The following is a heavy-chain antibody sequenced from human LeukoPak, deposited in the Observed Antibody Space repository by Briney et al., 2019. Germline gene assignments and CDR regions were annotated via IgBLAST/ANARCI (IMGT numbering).Heavy chain of an antibody. CDR3: ARGDSGYDLGYWYFDL. CDR2: SIPIFGTA. J-gene: IGHJ2*01. Sequence: ASVKVSCKASGGTFSSYAISWVRQAPGQGLEWRGGSIPIFGTANYAQKFQGRVTITADKSTSTAYMELSSLRSEDTAVYYCARGDSGYDLGYWYFDLWGRGTLVTVSS. CDR1: GGTFSSYA. D-gene: IGHD5-12*01. V-gene: IGHV1-69*06.